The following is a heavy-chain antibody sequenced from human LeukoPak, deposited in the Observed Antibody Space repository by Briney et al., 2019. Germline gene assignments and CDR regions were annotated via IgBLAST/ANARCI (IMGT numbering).Heavy chain of an antibody. V-gene: IGHV4-30-4*01. Sequence: SQTLSLTCTVSGDSISSSDYYWSWIRQPPGKGLEWIGYIYYSGSTYYNPSLKSRVTISVDTSKNQFSLKLGSVTAADTAVYYCARTRGMRTPFDYWGQGTLVTVSS. CDR3: ARTRGMRTPFDY. CDR2: IYYSGST. D-gene: IGHD3-16*01. J-gene: IGHJ4*02. CDR1: GDSISSSDYY.